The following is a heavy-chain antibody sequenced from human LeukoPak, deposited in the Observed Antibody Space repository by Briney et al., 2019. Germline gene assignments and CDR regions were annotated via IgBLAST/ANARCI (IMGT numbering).Heavy chain of an antibody. CDR2: ISTTGST. V-gene: IGHV4-4*07. D-gene: IGHD6-6*01. CDR1: GGSISSYY. J-gene: IGHJ4*02. CDR3: AREYSSSSGRTFDY. Sequence: SETLSLTCTVSGGSISSYYSNWIRQPAGKGLEWIGRISTTGSTNYNPSLKSRLTMSVDTSKNQFSLRLSSVSAADTAVYYCAREYSSSSGRTFDYWGQGTLVTVSS.